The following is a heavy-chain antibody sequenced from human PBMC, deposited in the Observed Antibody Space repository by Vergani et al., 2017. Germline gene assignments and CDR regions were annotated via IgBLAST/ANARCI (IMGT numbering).Heavy chain of an antibody. V-gene: IGHV4-31*03. CDR2: FYYSGST. CDR3: AGGSFREYYFDY. Sequence: QVQLQESGPGLVKPSQTLSLTCTVSGGSISSGGYYWSWIRQHPGKGLEWIGYFYYSGSTYYNPSLKSRVTISVDTSKNQFSLKLSSVTAADTAVYYCAGGSFREYYFDYWGQGTLVTVSS. D-gene: IGHD1-26*01. CDR1: GGSISSGGYY. J-gene: IGHJ4*02.